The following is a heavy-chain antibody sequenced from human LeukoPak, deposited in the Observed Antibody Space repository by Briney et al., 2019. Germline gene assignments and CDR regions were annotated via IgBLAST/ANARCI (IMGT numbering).Heavy chain of an antibody. D-gene: IGHD2-2*01. CDR1: GYTFTSYY. J-gene: IGHJ4*02. CDR3: AREEGLVVPAARDDY. CDR2: INPSGGST. Sequence: ASVKVSCKASGYTFTSYYMHWVRQAPGQGLEWMGIINPSGGSTSYAQKFQGRVTMTRDTSTSTVYMELSSLRSEDTAGYYCAREEGLVVPAARDDYWGQGTLVTVSS. V-gene: IGHV1-46*01.